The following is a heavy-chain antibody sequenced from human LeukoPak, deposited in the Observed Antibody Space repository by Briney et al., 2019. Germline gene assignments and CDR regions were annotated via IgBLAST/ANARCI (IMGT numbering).Heavy chain of an antibody. CDR2: INHSGGT. J-gene: IGHJ4*02. Sequence: PSETLSLTCAVYGGSFSGYYWTWLRQPPGKGLEWIGEINHSGGTNYNPSLKSRVTISVHTSKNQFSLKLSSVTAADTAVYYCARGHPLLDYWGQGTLVTVSS. CDR3: ARGHPLLDY. CDR1: GGSFSGYY. D-gene: IGHD2-21*02. V-gene: IGHV4-34*01.